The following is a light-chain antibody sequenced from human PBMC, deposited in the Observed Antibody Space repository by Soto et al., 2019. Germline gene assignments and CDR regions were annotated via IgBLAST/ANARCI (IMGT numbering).Light chain of an antibody. CDR1: QSVSSN. V-gene: IGKV3-15*01. CDR3: QQYTDWPPT. J-gene: IGKJ1*01. Sequence: EIVMTQSPATLSVSPGEGATLSCRASQSVSSNLAWYQQKPGQAPRLLIFGASTRASGVPDRFSGDGSGTDFTLTVTSLHSEDFGIYYCQQYTDWPPTFGQGTKVDIK. CDR2: GAS.